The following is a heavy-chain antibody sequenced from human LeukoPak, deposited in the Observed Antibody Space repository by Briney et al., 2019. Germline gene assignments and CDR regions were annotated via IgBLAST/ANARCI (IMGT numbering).Heavy chain of an antibody. J-gene: IGHJ4*02. D-gene: IGHD2-2*01. Sequence: ASVKVSCKASGYTFTSYGISWVRQAPGQGLEWMGWISAYNGNTNYARKLQGRVTMTTDTSTSTAYMELRSLRSDDTAVYYCARDAKVYCSSTSCPHDYWGQGTLVTVSS. V-gene: IGHV1-18*01. CDR1: GYTFTSYG. CDR2: ISAYNGNT. CDR3: ARDAKVYCSSTSCPHDY.